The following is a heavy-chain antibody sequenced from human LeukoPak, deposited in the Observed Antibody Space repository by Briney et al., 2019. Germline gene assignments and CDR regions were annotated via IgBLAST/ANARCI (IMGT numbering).Heavy chain of an antibody. V-gene: IGHV4-39*01. J-gene: IGHJ4*02. CDR3: ARGDILTGYFPFDY. Sequence: SETLSLTCTVSGGSISSSSYYWGWIRQPPGKGLEWIGSIYYSGSTYYNPSLRSRVTISVDTSKNQFSLKLSSVTAADTAVYYCARGDILTGYFPFDYWGQGTLVTVSS. CDR1: GGSISSSSYY. CDR2: IYYSGST. D-gene: IGHD3-9*01.